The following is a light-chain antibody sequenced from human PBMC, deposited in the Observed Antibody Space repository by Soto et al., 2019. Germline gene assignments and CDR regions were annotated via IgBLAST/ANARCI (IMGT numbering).Light chain of an antibody. CDR1: QSISSW. CDR2: EAS. Sequence: DIQMTQSPSTLSASVGDRVTITCRASQSISSWLAWYQQKPGKAPQLLIYEASSLQSGVPSRFSGSGFGTDFTLTISSLQTEDFATYYCQQNYSPPPITFGQGTRLEIK. V-gene: IGKV1-5*01. J-gene: IGKJ5*01. CDR3: QQNYSPPPIT.